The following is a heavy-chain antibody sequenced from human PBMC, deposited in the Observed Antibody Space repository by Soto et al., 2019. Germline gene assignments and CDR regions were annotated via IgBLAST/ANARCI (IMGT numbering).Heavy chain of an antibody. J-gene: IGHJ5*02. D-gene: IGHD2-15*01. Sequence: QAHLVESGGGVVQPGTSLRLSCAASGVSFNSYDMHWVRQAPGKGPEWVAIISYDGSNTYYSDSVRGRFTISRDNSKDTLYLHMQSLRSEDTAIYYCARISRYCSGGDCHAWGQGTQVIVSS. CDR1: GVSFNSYD. CDR3: ARISRYCSGGDCHA. V-gene: IGHV3-30*03. CDR2: ISYDGSNT.